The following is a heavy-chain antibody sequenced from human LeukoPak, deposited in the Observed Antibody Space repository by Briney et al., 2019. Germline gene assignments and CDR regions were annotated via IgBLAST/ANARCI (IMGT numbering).Heavy chain of an antibody. Sequence: GGSLRLSCAASGFTFSSYGVHWVRQAPGKGLEWVAVIWYDGSNKYYADSVKGRFTISRDDSKNTLYLQMNSLRAEDTAVYYCARDGRWLVDYWGQGTLVTVSS. V-gene: IGHV3-33*01. CDR1: GFTFSSYG. CDR2: IWYDGSNK. CDR3: ARDGRWLVDY. D-gene: IGHD3-22*01. J-gene: IGHJ4*02.